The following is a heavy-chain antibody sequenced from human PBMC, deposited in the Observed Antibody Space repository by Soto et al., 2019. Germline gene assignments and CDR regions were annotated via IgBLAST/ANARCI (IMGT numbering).Heavy chain of an antibody. V-gene: IGHV3-33*01. Sequence: QVQLVESGGGVVQPGRSLRLSCAASGFTFSSYGMHWVRQAPGKGLEWVAVIWYDGSNKYYADSVKGRFTISRDNSENTLYLQMNSLRAEDTAVYYCATSSTYYDFWSGTHYYGMDVWGQGTTVTVSS. CDR3: ATSSTYYDFWSGTHYYGMDV. CDR1: GFTFSSYG. J-gene: IGHJ6*02. CDR2: IWYDGSNK. D-gene: IGHD3-3*01.